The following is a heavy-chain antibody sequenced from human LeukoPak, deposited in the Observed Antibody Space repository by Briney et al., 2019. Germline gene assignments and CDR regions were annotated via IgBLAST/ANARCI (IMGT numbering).Heavy chain of an antibody. V-gene: IGHV1-18*01. D-gene: IGHD6-19*01. Sequence: ASVKVSCKASGYTFTSYGISWVRQAPGQGLEWMGWISAYNGNTNYAQKLQGRVTMTTDTSTSTAYMELRSLRSDDTAVYYCARDEPRTIGCSSGWYQTEILNWFDPWGQGTLVTISS. CDR3: ARDEPRTIGCSSGWYQTEILNWFDP. J-gene: IGHJ5*02. CDR1: GYTFTSYG. CDR2: ISAYNGNT.